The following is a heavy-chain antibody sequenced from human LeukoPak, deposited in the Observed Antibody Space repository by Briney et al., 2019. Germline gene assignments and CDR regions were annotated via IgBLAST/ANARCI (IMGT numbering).Heavy chain of an antibody. J-gene: IGHJ4*02. Sequence: GGSLRLSCAASGFTFSSYGMHWVRQAPGKGLEWVAFIRYDGSNKYYADSVKGRFTISRDNSKNTLYLQMNSLRAEDTAVYYCAKERYGGYCSSTSCSNFDYWGQGALVTVSS. CDR2: IRYDGSNK. CDR3: AKERYGGYCSSTSCSNFDY. D-gene: IGHD2-2*01. CDR1: GFTFSSYG. V-gene: IGHV3-30*02.